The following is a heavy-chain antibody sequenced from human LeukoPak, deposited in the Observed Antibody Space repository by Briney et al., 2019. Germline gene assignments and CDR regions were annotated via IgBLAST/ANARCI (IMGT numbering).Heavy chain of an antibody. D-gene: IGHD3-10*01. J-gene: IGHJ5*02. CDR1: GGSFSSYY. Sequence: SETLSLTRTLSGGSFSSYYWSWIRQPPGKGLEWIGYIYYSGSTNYNPSLKSRVTISVDTSKNQFSLKLSSVTAADTAMFYCARGLGPGNWFDPWGQGTLVTVSS. V-gene: IGHV4-59*08. CDR2: IYYSGST. CDR3: ARGLGPGNWFDP.